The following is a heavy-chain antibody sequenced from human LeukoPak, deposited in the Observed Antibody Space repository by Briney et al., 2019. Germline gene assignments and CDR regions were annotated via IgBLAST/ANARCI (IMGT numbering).Heavy chain of an antibody. CDR1: GGSISSGDYY. CDR3: ARDPGYDYGDYDDY. CDR2: IYYSGST. Sequence: SQTLSLTCTVSGGSISSGDYYWSWIRQPPGKGLEWIGYIYYSGSTYYNPSLKSQVTISVDTSKNQFSLKLSSVTAADTAVYYCARDPGYDYGDYDDYWGQGTLVTVSS. D-gene: IGHD4-17*01. V-gene: IGHV4-30-4*01. J-gene: IGHJ4*02.